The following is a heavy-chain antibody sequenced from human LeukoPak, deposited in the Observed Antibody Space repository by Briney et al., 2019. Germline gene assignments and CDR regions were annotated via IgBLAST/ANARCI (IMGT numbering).Heavy chain of an antibody. CDR1: GFTFSGYA. CDR2: VGGSDGST. V-gene: IGHV3-23*01. CDR3: AKVGGGRIAAAGSHY. D-gene: IGHD6-13*01. J-gene: IGHJ4*02. Sequence: GRSLRLSCAASGFTFSGYAITWVRQAPGKGLEWVSGVGGSDGSTFYADSVKGRFTISRDNSKNILYLQMNSLKVEDTAVYYCAKVGGGRIAAAGSHYWGQGTLVTVSS.